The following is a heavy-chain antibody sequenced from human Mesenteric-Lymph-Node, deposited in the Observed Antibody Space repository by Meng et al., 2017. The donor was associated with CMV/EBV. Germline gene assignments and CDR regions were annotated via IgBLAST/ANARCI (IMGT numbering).Heavy chain of an antibody. D-gene: IGHD3-10*01. CDR2: IKNKANSYST. CDR1: FTFSSYA. V-gene: IGHV3-72*01. CDR3: ARDASRSWFGGWLDP. Sequence: FTFSSYAMSWIRQAPGKGLEWVGRIKNKANSYSTEYAASVKGRFTISRDDLKKSVFLQMNSLKTEDTAVYYCARDASRSWFGGWLDPWGQGTLVTVSS. J-gene: IGHJ5*02.